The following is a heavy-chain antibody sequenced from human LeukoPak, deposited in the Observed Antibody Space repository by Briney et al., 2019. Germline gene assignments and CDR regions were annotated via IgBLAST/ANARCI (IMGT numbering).Heavy chain of an antibody. V-gene: IGHV4-39*01. CDR2: IYYSGST. D-gene: IGHD3-10*01. J-gene: IGHJ4*02. CDR1: GGSISSSSYY. Sequence: PSETLSLTCTVSGGSISSSSYYWGWVRQPPGTGLEWIGSIYYSGSTYYNPSLKSRVTISVDTSKNQFSLKLSSVTAADTAVYYCARHFRSGSYPNPVVFDYWGQGTLVTVSS. CDR3: ARHFRSGSYPNPVVFDY.